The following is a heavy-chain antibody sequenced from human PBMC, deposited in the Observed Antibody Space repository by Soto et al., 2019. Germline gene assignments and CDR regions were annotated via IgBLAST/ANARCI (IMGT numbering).Heavy chain of an antibody. J-gene: IGHJ6*02. CDR3: ARDNAAAGTYYYGMDV. V-gene: IGHV4-31*03. CDR1: GGSISSGGYY. Sequence: SETLSLTCTVSGGSISSGGYYWSWIRQHPGKGLEWIGYIYYSGSTYYNPSLKSRVTISVDTSKNQFSLKLSSVTAADTAVYYCARDNAAAGTYYYGMDVWGQGTTVTVSS. D-gene: IGHD6-13*01. CDR2: IYYSGST.